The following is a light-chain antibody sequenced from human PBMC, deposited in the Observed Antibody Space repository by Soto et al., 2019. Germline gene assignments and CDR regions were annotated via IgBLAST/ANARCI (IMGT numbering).Light chain of an antibody. Sequence: QSALTQPASVSGSPGQSITISCTGTISDVGSYNLVSWYQQHPGKAPKLMIYEGSKRPSGVSNRFSGSKSGNTASLTISGLQAEDEADYYCCSYAGSSTVVFGGGNKLTVL. CDR2: EGS. CDR1: ISDVGSYNL. CDR3: CSYAGSSTVV. V-gene: IGLV2-23*01. J-gene: IGLJ2*01.